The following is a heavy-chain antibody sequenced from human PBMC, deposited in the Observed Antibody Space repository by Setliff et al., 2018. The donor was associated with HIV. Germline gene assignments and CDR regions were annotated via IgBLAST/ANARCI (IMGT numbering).Heavy chain of an antibody. D-gene: IGHD6-13*01. J-gene: IGHJ4*02. Sequence: GGSLRLSCAASGSTFSSYWMHWVRQVPGKGLVWVSRINSDGSSTTYADFVKGRCTISRDNAKNTLYLQMNSLRAEDTAVYSCARDSSSWYEFYFDCWGQGTLVTVSS. CDR3: ARDSSSWYEFYFDC. CDR1: GSTFSSYW. V-gene: IGHV3-74*03. CDR2: INSDGSST.